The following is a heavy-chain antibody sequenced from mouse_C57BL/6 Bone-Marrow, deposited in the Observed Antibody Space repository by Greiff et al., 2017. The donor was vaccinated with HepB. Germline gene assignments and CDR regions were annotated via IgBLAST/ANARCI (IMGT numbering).Heavy chain of an antibody. CDR3: ARDWAQYYGSTWGGAMDY. CDR1: GFTFSDYY. CDR2: INYDGSST. V-gene: IGHV5-16*01. Sequence: EVQRVESEGGLVQPGSSMKLSCTASGFTFSDYYMAWVRQVPEKGLEWVANINYDGSSTYYLDSLKSRFIISRDNAKNILYLQMSSLKSEDTATYYCARDWAQYYGSTWGGAMDYWGQGTSVTVSS. D-gene: IGHD1-1*01. J-gene: IGHJ4*01.